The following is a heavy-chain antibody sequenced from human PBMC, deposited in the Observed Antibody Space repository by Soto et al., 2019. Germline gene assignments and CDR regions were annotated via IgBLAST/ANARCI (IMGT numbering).Heavy chain of an antibody. CDR2: INPNSGGT. Sequence: ASVKVSCKASGYTFTGYYMHWVRQAPGPGLEWMGWINPNSGGTNYAQKFQGRVTMTRDTSISTAYMELSRLRSDDTAVYYCARAQLRFLEWLLVPYYYYGMDVWGQGTTVTVSS. J-gene: IGHJ6*02. CDR1: GYTFTGYY. CDR3: ARAQLRFLEWLLVPYYYYGMDV. V-gene: IGHV1-2*02. D-gene: IGHD3-3*01.